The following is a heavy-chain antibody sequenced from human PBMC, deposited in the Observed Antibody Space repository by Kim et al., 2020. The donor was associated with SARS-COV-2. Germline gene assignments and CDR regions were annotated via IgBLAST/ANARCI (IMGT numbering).Heavy chain of an antibody. D-gene: IGHD2-8*01. CDR2: ISSSGICI. CDR1: GFTFSSYR. J-gene: IGHJ4*02. V-gene: IGHV3-21*01. CDR3: MRSPGYCTTSICHSNYYFY. Sequence: GGSLRLSCAGSGFTFSSYRMAWVRQAPGKGLDWVSTISSSGICIYYADSVQGRFTISRGNAENSLYLQMNHLRAEDTAVYFCMRSPGYCTTSICHSNYYFYWGQGTLVTDSS.